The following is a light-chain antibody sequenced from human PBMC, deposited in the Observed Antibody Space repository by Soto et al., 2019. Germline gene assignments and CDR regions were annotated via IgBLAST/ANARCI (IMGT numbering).Light chain of an antibody. V-gene: IGKV1-5*01. CDR2: DAS. CDR3: QQTYTGAN. CDR1: QSISSW. J-gene: IGKJ5*01. Sequence: DIQMTQSPSTLSASVGDRVTITCRASQSISSWLAWYQQKPGKAPKLLIYDASSLESGVPSRFSGNRSGTEFTLTISSLQPDDFATYYCQQTYTGANFGQGTRLDIK.